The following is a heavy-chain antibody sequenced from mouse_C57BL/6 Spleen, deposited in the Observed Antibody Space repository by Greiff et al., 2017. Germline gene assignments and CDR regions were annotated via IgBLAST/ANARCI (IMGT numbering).Heavy chain of an antibody. D-gene: IGHD2-1*01. CDR3: ARGGGNFNWYFDV. CDR2: IYPGSGST. J-gene: IGHJ1*03. V-gene: IGHV1-55*01. Sequence: QVHVKQPGAELVKPGASVKMSCKASGYTFTSYWITWVKQRPGQGLEWIGDIYPGSGSTNYNEKFKSKATLTVDTSSSTAYMQLSSLTSEDSAVYYCARGGGNFNWYFDVWGTGTTVTVSS. CDR1: GYTFTSYW.